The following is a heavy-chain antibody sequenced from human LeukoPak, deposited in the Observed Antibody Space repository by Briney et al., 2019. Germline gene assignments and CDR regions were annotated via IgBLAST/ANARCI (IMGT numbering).Heavy chain of an antibody. Sequence: GGSLRLSCAASGFTFSSYGMHWVRQAPGKGLEWVAVIWYDGSNKYYADSVKGRFTISRDNSKNTLYLQMNSLRAEDTAVHYCARAGWSTTRPWFDPWGQGTLVTVSS. CDR2: IWYDGSNK. CDR1: GFTFSSYG. D-gene: IGHD2-2*01. V-gene: IGHV3-33*01. CDR3: ARAGWSTTRPWFDP. J-gene: IGHJ5*02.